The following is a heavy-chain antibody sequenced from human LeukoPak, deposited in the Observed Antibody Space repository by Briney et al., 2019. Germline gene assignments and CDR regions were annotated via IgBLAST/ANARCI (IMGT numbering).Heavy chain of an antibody. CDR2: IHPSGGST. V-gene: IGHV1-46*01. Sequence: ASVQVSCKASGYTFTNYYLHWVRQAPGQGLEWMGIIHPSGGSTSYAQKFQGRVTMTRDTSTSTVYMELSSLRSKDTAIYYCARSSRLGGFDYWGQGTLVTVSS. CDR1: GYTFTNYY. J-gene: IGHJ4*02. CDR3: ARSSRLGGFDY. D-gene: IGHD3-16*01.